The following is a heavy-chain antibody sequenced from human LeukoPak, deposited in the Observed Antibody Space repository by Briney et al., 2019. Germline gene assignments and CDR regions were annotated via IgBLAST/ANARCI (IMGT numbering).Heavy chain of an antibody. CDR1: GYTFTSYY. D-gene: IGHD6-13*01. J-gene: IGHJ5*02. Sequence: ASVKVSCKASGYTFTSYYMHWVRQAPGQGLEWMGWISAYNGNTNYAQKLQGRVTMTTDTSTSTAYMELRSLRSDDTAVYYCARDWGIAAAAPAGNWFDPWGQGTLVTVSS. CDR3: ARDWGIAAAAPAGNWFDP. V-gene: IGHV1-18*04. CDR2: ISAYNGNT.